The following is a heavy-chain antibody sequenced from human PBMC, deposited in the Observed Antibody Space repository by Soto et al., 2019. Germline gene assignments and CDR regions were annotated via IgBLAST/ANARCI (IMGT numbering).Heavy chain of an antibody. CDR1: GFTFSNAW. V-gene: IGHV3-15*07. CDR3: TTSYSSSYYYYGMEV. Sequence: GGSLRLSCAASGFTFSNAWMNWVRQAPGKGLEWVGRIKSKTDGGTTDYAAPVKGRFTISRDDSKNTLYLQMNSLKTEDTAVYYCTTSYSSSYYYYGMEVWCQGTTVTVSS. CDR2: IKSKTDGGTT. D-gene: IGHD6-13*01. J-gene: IGHJ6*02.